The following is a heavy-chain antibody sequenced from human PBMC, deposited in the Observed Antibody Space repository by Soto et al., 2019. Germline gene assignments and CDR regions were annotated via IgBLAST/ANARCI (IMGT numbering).Heavy chain of an antibody. V-gene: IGHV4-4*07. CDR3: ARNWVAAAGKGGWFDP. CDR2: IYTSGST. D-gene: IGHD6-13*01. J-gene: IGHJ5*02. Sequence: SETLSLTCIVSGGSISNYQWSWIRQPAGKGLERIGRIYTSGSTNYNPSLKSRVTMSVDTSKNHFSLKLSSVTAADTAVYYCARNWVAAAGKGGWFDPWGQGTLVTVSS. CDR1: GGSISNYQ.